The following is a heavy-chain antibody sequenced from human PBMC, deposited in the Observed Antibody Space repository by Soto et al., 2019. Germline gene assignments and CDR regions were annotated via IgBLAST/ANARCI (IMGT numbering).Heavy chain of an antibody. CDR1: GGSISSSSYY. Sequence: SETLSLTCTVSGGSISSSSYYWGWIRQPPGKGLEWIGSIYYSGSTYYNPSLKSRVTISVDTSKNQFSLKLSSVTAADTAVYYCARQDTYYYGSGSQWGHYYYGMDVWGQGTTVTVSS. V-gene: IGHV4-39*01. CDR3: ARQDTYYYGSGSQWGHYYYGMDV. CDR2: IYYSGST. D-gene: IGHD3-10*01. J-gene: IGHJ6*02.